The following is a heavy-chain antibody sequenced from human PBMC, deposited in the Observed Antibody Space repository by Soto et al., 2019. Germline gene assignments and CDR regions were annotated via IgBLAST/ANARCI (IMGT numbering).Heavy chain of an antibody. D-gene: IGHD3-3*01. Sequence: PGGSLRLSCAAAGFSVSSNYMSWVRQAPGKGPEWVSIIYSSGSAYYADSVEGRFTISRDNSKNTVYLQMTGLRADDTAVYYCAKPHPTPDYDFWSGNYHGMDVWGQGTTVTVS. V-gene: IGHV3-53*01. CDR3: AKPHPTPDYDFWSGNYHGMDV. J-gene: IGHJ6*02. CDR2: IYSSGSA. CDR1: GFSVSSNY.